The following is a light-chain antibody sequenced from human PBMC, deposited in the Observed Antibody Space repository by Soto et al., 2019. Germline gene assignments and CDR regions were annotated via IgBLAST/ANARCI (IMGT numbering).Light chain of an antibody. CDR2: AAS. J-gene: IGKJ3*01. V-gene: IGKV1-12*01. Sequence: QMTQSPSSVSASIGDSVTITCRASQNIGNRLAWFQQKPGKPPKLLIEAASTLEIGVPSTFSGSGSGTEFSLTISRLEPEDFAVYYCQQYGSSPFTFGPGTKVDIK. CDR3: QQYGSSPFT. CDR1: QNIGNR.